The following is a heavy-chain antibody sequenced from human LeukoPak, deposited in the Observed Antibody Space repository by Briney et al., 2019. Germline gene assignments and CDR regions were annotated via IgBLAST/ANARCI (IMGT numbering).Heavy chain of an antibody. J-gene: IGHJ4*02. V-gene: IGHV3-23*01. CDR3: AKESPLLWFGELSSIDY. D-gene: IGHD3-10*01. CDR1: GFTFSSYA. Sequence: GGSLRLSCAASGFTFSSYAMSWVRQAPGKGLEWVSAISGSGGSTYYADSAKGRFTISRDNSKNTLYLQMNSLRAEDTAVYYCAKESPLLWFGELSSIDYWGQGALVTVSS. CDR2: ISGSGGST.